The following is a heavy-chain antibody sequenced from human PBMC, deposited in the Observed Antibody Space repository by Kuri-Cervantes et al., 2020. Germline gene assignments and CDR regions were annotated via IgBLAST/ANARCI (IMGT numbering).Heavy chain of an antibody. CDR3: ARVLEVVPAAILDPDAFDI. CDR1: GFTFSSYG. J-gene: IGHJ3*02. CDR2: ISSSSSYI. Sequence: LSLTCAASGFTFSSYGMHWVRQAPGKGLEWVSSISSSSSYIYYADSVKGRFTISRDNAKNSLYLQMNSLRAEDTAVYYCARVLEVVPAAILDPDAFDIWGQGTMVTVSS. D-gene: IGHD2-2*02. V-gene: IGHV3-21*01.